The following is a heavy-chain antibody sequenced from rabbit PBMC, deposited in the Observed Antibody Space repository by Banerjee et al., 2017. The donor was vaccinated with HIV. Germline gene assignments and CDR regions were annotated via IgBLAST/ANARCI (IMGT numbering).Heavy chain of an antibody. Sequence: EESGGGLVKPGGTLTLTCKASGFDFSSNAMCWVRQAPGKGLEWIAYIYPDYGSTDYASWVNGRFTISLDNAQNTVFLQMTSLTAADTATYFCARSTSGYDIGDLWGPGTLVTVS. CDR2: IYPDYGST. CDR3: ARSTSGYDIGDL. CDR1: GFDFSSNA. D-gene: IGHD1-1*01. J-gene: IGHJ4*01. V-gene: IGHV1S47*01.